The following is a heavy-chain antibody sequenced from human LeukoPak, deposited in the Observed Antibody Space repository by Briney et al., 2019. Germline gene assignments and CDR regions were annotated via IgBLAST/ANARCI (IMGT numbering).Heavy chain of an antibody. D-gene: IGHD6-19*01. CDR3: ARSLADSSGWSDDAFDI. J-gene: IGHJ3*02. CDR2: MNPNSGNT. CDR1: GYTFTSYD. V-gene: IGHV1-8*01. Sequence: ASVKVSCKASGYTFTSYDINWVRQATGQGLEWMGWMNPNSGNTGYAQKFQGRVTMTRNTSISTAYMELSSLRSEDTAVYYCARSLADSSGWSDDAFDIWGQGTMVTVSS.